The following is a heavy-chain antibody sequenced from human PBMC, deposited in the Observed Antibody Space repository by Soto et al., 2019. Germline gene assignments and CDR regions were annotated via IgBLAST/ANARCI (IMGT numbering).Heavy chain of an antibody. CDR1: GDSVSSNSAA. CDR3: ERVELNDGKFDY. Sequence: PSQTLSLTCAISGDSVSSNSAAWNWIRQSPSRGLEWLGKTYYRSKWYKHYAVSVKSRITINPDTSKNQFSPQLISVTPEDTAVYYCERVELNDGKFDYWGQGTLVTVSS. CDR2: TYYRSKWYK. J-gene: IGHJ4*02. D-gene: IGHD1-1*01. V-gene: IGHV6-1*01.